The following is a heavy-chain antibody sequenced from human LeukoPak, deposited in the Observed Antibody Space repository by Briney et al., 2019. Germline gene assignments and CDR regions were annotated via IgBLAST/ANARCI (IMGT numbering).Heavy chain of an antibody. D-gene: IGHD2-2*01. CDR1: GFTFSTYG. Sequence: GRSLRLSCAASGFTFSTYGMHWVRQAPGKGLEWVALITTDGNSKYYGDSVKGRFTISRDNSKDTLFLQMNSLTTEDTAVYYTGRVLGDCRSTTCYLAFAPWGQGTRVPVSS. J-gene: IGHJ5*02. CDR3: GRVLGDCRSTTCYLAFAP. V-gene: IGHV3-30*03. CDR2: ITTDGNSK.